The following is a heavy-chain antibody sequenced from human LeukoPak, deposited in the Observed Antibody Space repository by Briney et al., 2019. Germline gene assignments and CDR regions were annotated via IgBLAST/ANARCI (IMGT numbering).Heavy chain of an antibody. D-gene: IGHD4-17*01. Sequence: PGGSLRLSCAASGFTFSSYSMNWVRQAPGKGLEWVSYISSSSSTIYYADSVKGRFTISRDNAKNSLYLQMNSLRAEDTAVYYCARDIPLRGLPSKEKDYWGQGTLVTVSS. CDR2: ISSSSSTI. V-gene: IGHV3-48*01. CDR3: ARDIPLRGLPSKEKDY. J-gene: IGHJ4*02. CDR1: GFTFSSYS.